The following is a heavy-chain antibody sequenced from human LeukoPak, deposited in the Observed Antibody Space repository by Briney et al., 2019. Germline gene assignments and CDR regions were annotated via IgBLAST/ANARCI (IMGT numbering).Heavy chain of an antibody. CDR3: ARPSETYLYWYFDL. CDR1: GFTFSSYT. D-gene: IGHD1-26*01. CDR2: ISATSSYI. J-gene: IGHJ2*01. V-gene: IGHV3-21*01. Sequence: GGSLRLSCAASGFTFSSYTMIWVRQAPGKGLEWVSLISATSSYIYYADSVKGRFTISRDNADNSLYLQMNSLRAEDTAVYYCARPSETYLYWYFDLWGRGTLVTVSS.